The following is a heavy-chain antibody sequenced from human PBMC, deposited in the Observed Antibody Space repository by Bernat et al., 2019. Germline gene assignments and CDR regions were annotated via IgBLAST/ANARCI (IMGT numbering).Heavy chain of an antibody. J-gene: IGHJ5*02. D-gene: IGHD3-16*02. Sequence: QVQLQQWGAGLLKPSETLSLTCAVYGGSFSGYYWSWIRQPPGKGLEWIGEINHSGSTNYNPSLKSRVTISVDTSKNRFSLKLSSVTAADTAVYYCARGRFVGGSYRYLHNWFDPWGQGTLVTVSS. V-gene: IGHV4-34*01. CDR1: GGSFSGYY. CDR2: INHSGST. CDR3: ARGRFVGGSYRYLHNWFDP.